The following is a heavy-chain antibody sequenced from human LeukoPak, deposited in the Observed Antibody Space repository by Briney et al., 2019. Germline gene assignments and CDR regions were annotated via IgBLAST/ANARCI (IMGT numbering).Heavy chain of an antibody. CDR1: GFTFSTYA. CDR3: ARLSSDYYYYGMDV. CDR2: ISSNGGST. D-gene: IGHD2-15*01. J-gene: IGHJ6*02. Sequence: GGSLRLSCAASGFTFSTYAMSWVRQAPGKGLEYVSAISSNGGSTYYANSVKGRFTISRDNSKNTLYLQMGSLRAEDMAVYYCARLSSDYYYYGMDVWGQGTTVTVSS. V-gene: IGHV3-64*01.